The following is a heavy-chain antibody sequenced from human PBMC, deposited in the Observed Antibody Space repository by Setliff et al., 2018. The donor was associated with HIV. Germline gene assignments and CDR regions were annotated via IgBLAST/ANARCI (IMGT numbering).Heavy chain of an antibody. J-gene: IGHJ3*02. Sequence: SVKVSCKASGGTFSSYVISWVRQAPGQGLEWMGGIIPIFGTANYAQKFQGRVTITADTSTDTAYMELTSLRSEDTAVYYCATRAYDSSGYLRSRVSGAAFDIWGQGTMVTVS. D-gene: IGHD3-22*01. CDR2: IIPIFGTA. V-gene: IGHV1-69*06. CDR3: ATRAYDSSGYLRSRVSGAAFDI. CDR1: GGTFSSYV.